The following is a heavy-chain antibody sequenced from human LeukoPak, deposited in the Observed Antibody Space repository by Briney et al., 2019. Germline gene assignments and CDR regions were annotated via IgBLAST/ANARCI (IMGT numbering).Heavy chain of an antibody. Sequence: ASVKVSCKASGYSFTSYSIIWVRQAPGQGLEWMGWISPYNGDTDYAQKLQGRVTMNTDTSTSTAYMELRSLRSDDTGIYYCARDRGPPNRLVTTKGYFDFWGQGTLVIVSS. CDR1: GYSFTSYS. D-gene: IGHD3-9*01. V-gene: IGHV1-18*01. CDR3: ARDRGPPNRLVTTKGYFDF. J-gene: IGHJ4*02. CDR2: ISPYNGDT.